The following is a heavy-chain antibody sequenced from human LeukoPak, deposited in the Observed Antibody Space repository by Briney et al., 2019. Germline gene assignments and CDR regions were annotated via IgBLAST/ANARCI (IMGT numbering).Heavy chain of an antibody. CDR3: ARVVVITGDAFDI. J-gene: IGHJ3*02. V-gene: IGHV3-21*04. CDR1: GFTFSSYS. D-gene: IGHD3-22*01. Sequence: GGSLRLSCAASGFTFSSYSMNWVRQAPGKGLEWVSSISSSGSYIYYADSVKGRFTISRDNSKNTLYLQMNSLRAEDTAVYYCARVVVITGDAFDIWGQGTMVTVSS. CDR2: ISSSGSYI.